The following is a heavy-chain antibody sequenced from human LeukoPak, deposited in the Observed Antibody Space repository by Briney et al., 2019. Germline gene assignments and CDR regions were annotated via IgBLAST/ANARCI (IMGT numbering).Heavy chain of an antibody. CDR2: ISGSGDST. Sequence: PGASLRLSCAASGFTFTNYAMSWVRQAPGKGLEWVSAISGSGDSTNYADSVKGRFTISRDNSQNTLYLQTNSLRAEDTAVYYCARSAYNSGWYMFAIDYWGQGTLVTVSS. J-gene: IGHJ4*02. V-gene: IGHV3-23*01. CDR3: ARSAYNSGWYMFAIDY. D-gene: IGHD6-19*01. CDR1: GFTFTNYA.